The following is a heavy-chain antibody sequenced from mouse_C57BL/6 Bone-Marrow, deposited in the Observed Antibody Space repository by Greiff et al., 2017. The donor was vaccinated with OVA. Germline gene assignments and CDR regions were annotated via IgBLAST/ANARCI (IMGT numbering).Heavy chain of an antibody. D-gene: IGHD6-1*01. CDR3: ARADEVAPDYYAMDY. Sequence: QVQLQQSGPELVKPGASVKLSCKASGYTFTSYDINWVKQRPGQGLEWIGWIYPRDGSTKYNEKFKGKATVTVDTSSSTAYMELHSLTSEDSAVDFCARADEVAPDYYAMDYWGQGTSVTVSA. J-gene: IGHJ4*01. CDR2: IYPRDGST. CDR1: GYTFTSYD. V-gene: IGHV1-85*01.